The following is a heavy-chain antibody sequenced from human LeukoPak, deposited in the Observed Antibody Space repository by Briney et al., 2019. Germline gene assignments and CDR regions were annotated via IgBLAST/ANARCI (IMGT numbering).Heavy chain of an antibody. D-gene: IGHD3-3*02. V-gene: IGHV3-21*01. CDR2: ISSSSSYI. J-gene: IGHJ4*02. CDR1: GFTFSGCS. Sequence: PGGSLRLSCAASGFTFSGCSMNWVRQAPGKGPEWVSSISSSSSYIYYADSVKGRFTISRGNAKNSLYLQMNSLRAEDTAVYYCASGTVNGFSRAYFDYWGQGTLVTVSS. CDR3: ASGTVNGFSRAYFDY.